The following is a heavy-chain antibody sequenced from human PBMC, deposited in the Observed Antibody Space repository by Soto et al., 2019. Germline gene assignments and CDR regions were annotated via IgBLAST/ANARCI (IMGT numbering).Heavy chain of an antibody. Sequence: GGSLRLSCAASGFTFSSHDMHWVRQATGKGLEWVSAIGTAGDTYYPGSVKGRFTISRENAKNSLYLQMNSLRAGDTAVYYCARARGGLNYYYYYMDVWGKGTTVTVSS. J-gene: IGHJ6*03. CDR1: GFTFSSHD. CDR2: IGTAGDT. CDR3: ARARGGLNYYYYYMDV. D-gene: IGHD3-10*01. V-gene: IGHV3-13*01.